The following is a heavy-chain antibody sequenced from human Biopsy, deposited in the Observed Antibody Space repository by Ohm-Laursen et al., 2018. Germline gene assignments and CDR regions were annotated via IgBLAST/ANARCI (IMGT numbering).Heavy chain of an antibody. CDR2: ISGSRGGT. CDR1: GVTLSGYA. D-gene: IGHD3-22*01. V-gene: IGHV3-23*01. Sequence: GSLRLSCAATGVTLSGYAMSWVRQAPGKGLEWVSAISGSRGGTFYSESVKGRFTVSRDNSQNSLFLHMKSLRADDTAVYYCAKLGYPSEYDSSGEFDSWGQGTLVSVSS. CDR3: AKLGYPSEYDSSGEFDS. J-gene: IGHJ4*02.